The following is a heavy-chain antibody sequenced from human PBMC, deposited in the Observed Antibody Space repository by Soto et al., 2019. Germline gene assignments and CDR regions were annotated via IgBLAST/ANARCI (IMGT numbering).Heavy chain of an antibody. CDR2: IYYSGST. V-gene: IGHV4-39*07. Sequence: TSETLSLTCAVSGGSISSSGYYWGWIRQPPGKGLEWIGNIYYSGSTYYNPSLKSRVTISVDTSKNQFSLKLSSVTAADTAVYYCARRYGASFDYWGQGTLVTVSS. D-gene: IGHD4-17*01. CDR1: GGSISSSGYY. J-gene: IGHJ4*02. CDR3: ARRYGASFDY.